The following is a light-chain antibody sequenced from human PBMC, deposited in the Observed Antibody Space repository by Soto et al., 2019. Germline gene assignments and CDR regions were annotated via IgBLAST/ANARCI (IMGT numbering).Light chain of an antibody. CDR2: EVT. V-gene: IGLV2-8*01. J-gene: IGLJ2*01. CDR1: SSDVGGYNY. CDR3: SSYGGSNNLV. Sequence: QSVLTQPPSASGSLGQSVTISCTGTSSDVGGYNYVSWYQQHPGKAPKLMIYEVTKRPSGVPDRFSGSKSGNTASLTVSGLQAEDETNYCCSSYGGSNNLVFGGGTQLTVL.